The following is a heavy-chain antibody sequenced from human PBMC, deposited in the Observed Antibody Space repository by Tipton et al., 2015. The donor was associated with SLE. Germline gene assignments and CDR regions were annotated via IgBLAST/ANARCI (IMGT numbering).Heavy chain of an antibody. CDR1: GFTFSTYT. Sequence: SLRLSCAAAGFTFSTYTMHWVRQAPGKGLEWVAVISYDGSNKYYADSVKGRFTISRDNSKNTMYMQMNSLRAEDTAVYYCASELLDAFVFWGLGSKLSVPS. V-gene: IGHV3-30*04. J-gene: IGHJ3*01. CDR2: ISYDGSNK. CDR3: ASELLDAFVF.